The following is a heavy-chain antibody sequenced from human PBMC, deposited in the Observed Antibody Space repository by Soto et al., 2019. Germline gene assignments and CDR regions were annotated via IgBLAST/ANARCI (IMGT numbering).Heavy chain of an antibody. CDR3: ARSDFWSGSLIPYYFDS. Sequence: SQALSLTCAISGDSVSRNRAAWNWIKQSPSRGLEWLGRAYYRSKWYNDSAVSVKSRITIHPDTSKNQFSLQLNSVTPEDTAVYYCARSDFWSGSLIPYYFDSWRQRPLVPVSS. J-gene: IGHJ4*02. V-gene: IGHV6-1*01. D-gene: IGHD3-3*01. CDR1: GDSVSRNRAA. CDR2: AYYRSKWYN.